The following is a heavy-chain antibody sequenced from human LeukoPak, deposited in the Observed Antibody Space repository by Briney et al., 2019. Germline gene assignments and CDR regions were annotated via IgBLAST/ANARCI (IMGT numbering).Heavy chain of an antibody. Sequence: GASVKVSCKASGYTFTSYYMHWVRQAPGQGLEWMGIINPSGGSTSYAQKFQGRVTMTRDTSTSTVYMELSSLRPEDTAVYYCARGSYGSGSYTGWPDYYYYMDVWGKGTTVTISS. D-gene: IGHD3-10*01. CDR1: GYTFTSYY. CDR3: ARGSYGSGSYTGWPDYYYYMDV. J-gene: IGHJ6*03. CDR2: INPSGGST. V-gene: IGHV1-46*01.